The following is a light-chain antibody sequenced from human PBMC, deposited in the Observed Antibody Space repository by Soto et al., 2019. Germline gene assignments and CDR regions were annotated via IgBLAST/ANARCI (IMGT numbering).Light chain of an antibody. CDR2: DVS. J-gene: IGKJ1*01. CDR3: QQRSNWPRT. V-gene: IGKV3-11*01. Sequence: EIVMTQSPATLSVSPGEGATLSCRASQSVSNNLAWYQQKPGQAPRLLIYDVSNRATGIPARFSGSGSGTDFTLTISSLEPEDFAVYYCQQRSNWPRTFGQGTKVDIK. CDR1: QSVSNN.